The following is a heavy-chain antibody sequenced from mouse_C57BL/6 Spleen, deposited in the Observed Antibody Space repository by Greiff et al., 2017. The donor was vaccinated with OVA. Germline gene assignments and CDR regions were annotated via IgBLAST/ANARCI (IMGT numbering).Heavy chain of an antibody. D-gene: IGHD2-13*01. CDR3: ARHVPYGEDAMDY. CDR1: GFSLTSSG. Sequence: QVQLQESGPGLVAPSQSLSITCTVSGFSLTSSGVHWVRQPPGKGLEWLVVIWSDGSTTYNSALKSRLSISKVNSKSQVFLKMISLQTDDTAMYYYARHVPYGEDAMDYWGQGTSVTVSS. CDR2: IWSDGST. J-gene: IGHJ4*01. V-gene: IGHV2-6-1*01.